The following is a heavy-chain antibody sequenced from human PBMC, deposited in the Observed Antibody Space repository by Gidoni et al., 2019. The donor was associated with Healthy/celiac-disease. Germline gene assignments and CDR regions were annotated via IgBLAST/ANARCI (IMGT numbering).Heavy chain of an antibody. J-gene: IGHJ3*02. CDR2: TYYRSKWYN. D-gene: IGHD3-10*01. CDR1: GASVSSNSAS. V-gene: IGHV6-1*01. Sequence: QVQLQQSGPGLVKPSQTLSLTCAISGASVSSNSASWNWIRQSPSRGLEWLGRTYYRSKWYNDYAVSVKSRITINPDTSKNQFSLQLNSVTPEDTAVYYCARVKPLDYGSGIQDAFDIWGQGTMVTVSS. CDR3: ARVKPLDYGSGIQDAFDI.